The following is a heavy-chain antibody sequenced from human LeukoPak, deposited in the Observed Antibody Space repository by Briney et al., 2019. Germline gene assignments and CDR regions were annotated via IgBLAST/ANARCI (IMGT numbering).Heavy chain of an antibody. Sequence: GGSLRLSCAASGFTFSDYYMSWIRQAPGKGLEGVSYISSSGSTIYYADSVKGRFTISRDNAKNSLYLQMNSLRAEDTAVYYCARDLNSSSSPSDYWGQGTLVTVSS. D-gene: IGHD6-6*01. CDR1: GFTFSDYY. V-gene: IGHV3-11*01. CDR3: ARDLNSSSSPSDY. J-gene: IGHJ4*02. CDR2: ISSSGSTI.